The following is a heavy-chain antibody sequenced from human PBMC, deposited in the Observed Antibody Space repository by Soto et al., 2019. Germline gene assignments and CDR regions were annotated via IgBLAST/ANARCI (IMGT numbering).Heavy chain of an antibody. Sequence: PGESLKISCKASGYSFTTYWIGWVRQMPWKSLEWMGIIYPADSDTKYSPSLQGQVTISADTSISTAYLQWTSLKASDTAMYYCARSRRGAYSSGWYSPSGYYNYGIDVWGQGTKVTVSS. CDR2: IYPADSDT. V-gene: IGHV5-51*01. CDR1: GYSFTTYW. D-gene: IGHD6-19*01. CDR3: ARSRRGAYSSGWYSPSGYYNYGIDV. J-gene: IGHJ6*02.